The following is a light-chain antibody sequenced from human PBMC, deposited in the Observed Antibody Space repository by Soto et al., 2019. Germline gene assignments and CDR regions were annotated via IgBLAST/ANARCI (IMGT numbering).Light chain of an antibody. CDR2: DAS. CDR1: QSVSSY. CDR3: QQRSNWPLLT. J-gene: IGKJ4*01. Sequence: EIVLTQSPATLSLSPGERATLSCRASQSVSSYLAWYQQKPGQAPRLLIYDASNRATGVPARFSGSGSGTDFTLTISSLEPEDFAVYHCQQRSNWPLLTFGGGTKVDIK. V-gene: IGKV3-11*01.